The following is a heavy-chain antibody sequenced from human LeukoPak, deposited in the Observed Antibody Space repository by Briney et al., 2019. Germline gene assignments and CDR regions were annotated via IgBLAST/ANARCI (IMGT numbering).Heavy chain of an antibody. V-gene: IGHV1-2*02. CDR1: GYTFTGYY. CDR2: INPNTGGT. CDR3: ARAPFIRGALYNWFDP. J-gene: IGHJ5*02. D-gene: IGHD3-10*01. Sequence: ASVKVSCKASGYTFTGYYMHWVRQAPGRGLEWVGWINPNTGGTNYAQKFQGRVTMTRDTSISTAYMELSRLRSDDTAVYYCARAPFIRGALYNWFDPWGQGTLVTVSS.